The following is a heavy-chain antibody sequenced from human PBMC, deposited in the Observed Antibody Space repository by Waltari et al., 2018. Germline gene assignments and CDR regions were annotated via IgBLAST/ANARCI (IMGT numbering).Heavy chain of an antibody. D-gene: IGHD3-10*01. J-gene: IGHJ6*02. CDR1: GFTVSSNY. V-gene: IGHV3-53*01. CDR2: IYSGGST. Sequence: EVQLVESGGGLIQPGGSLRLSCAASGFTVSSNYMSWDRQAPGKGLEWVSVIYSGGSTYYADSVKGRFTISRDNSKNTLYLQMNSLRAEDTAVYYCAAGVNYYYYGMDVWGQGTTVTVSS. CDR3: AAGVNYYYYGMDV.